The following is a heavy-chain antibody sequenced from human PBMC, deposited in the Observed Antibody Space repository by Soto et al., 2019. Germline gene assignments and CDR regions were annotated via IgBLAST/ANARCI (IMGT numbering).Heavy chain of an antibody. J-gene: IGHJ3*02. CDR3: AREVYGSGRYGAFDI. Sequence: SETLSLTCTVSGGSISSYYWSWIRQPPGKGLEWIGYIYYSGSTNYNPSLKSRVTISVDTSKNQFSLKLSSVTAADTAVYYCAREVYGSGRYGAFDIWGQGTMVTVSS. V-gene: IGHV4-59*01. D-gene: IGHD3-10*01. CDR2: IYYSGST. CDR1: GGSISSYY.